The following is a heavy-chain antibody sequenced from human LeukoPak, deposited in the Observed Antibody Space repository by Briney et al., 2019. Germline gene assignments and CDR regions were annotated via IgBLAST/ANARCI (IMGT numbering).Heavy chain of an antibody. CDR3: AREVVTIVNQFDY. J-gene: IGHJ4*02. V-gene: IGHV1-18*01. D-gene: IGHD5-24*01. Sequence: VASVTVSFKGSGYTFTSYGYSWVRQPPAQGLEWVGWISTYNGNTNYAQKLQGRVTMTTDTSTSTAYMQLRSLRSDDTAVYYCAREVVTIVNQFDYWGQGTLVTVSS. CDR2: ISTYNGNT. CDR1: GYTFTSYG.